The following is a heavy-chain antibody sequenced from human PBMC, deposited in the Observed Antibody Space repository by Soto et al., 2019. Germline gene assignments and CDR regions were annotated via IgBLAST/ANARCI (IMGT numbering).Heavy chain of an antibody. V-gene: IGHV1-18*04. Sequence: ASVKVSCKASCYTFTSYGISWVRQAPGQGLEWMGWISAYNGNTNYAQKLQGRVTMTTDTSTSTVYMELRSLRSDDTAVYYCAREGIAVPGTRGGFDYWGQGTRVTVSS. CDR3: AREGIAVPGTRGGFDY. CDR1: CYTFTSYG. J-gene: IGHJ4*02. CDR2: ISAYNGNT. D-gene: IGHD6-19*01.